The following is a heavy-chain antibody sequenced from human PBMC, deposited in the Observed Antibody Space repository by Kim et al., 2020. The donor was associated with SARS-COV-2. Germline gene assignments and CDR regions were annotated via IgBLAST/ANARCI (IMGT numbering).Heavy chain of an antibody. CDR2: ISSSSSYI. CDR1: GFTFSSYS. V-gene: IGHV3-21*04. CDR3: ARDRGAPGGVTRSQWFDP. J-gene: IGHJ5*02. Sequence: GGSLRLSCAASGFTFSSYSMNWVRQAPGKGLECVSSISSSSSYIYYADSVKGRFTISRDNAKNSLYLQMNSLRAEDTAVYYCARDRGAPGGVTRSQWFDPWGQGTLVTVSS. D-gene: IGHD4-17*01.